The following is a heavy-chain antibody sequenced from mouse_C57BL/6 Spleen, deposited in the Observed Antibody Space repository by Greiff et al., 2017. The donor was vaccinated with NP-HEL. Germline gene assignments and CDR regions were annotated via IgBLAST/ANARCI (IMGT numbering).Heavy chain of an antibody. Sequence: QVQLQQSGPELVKPGASVKISCKASGYAFSSSWMNWVKQRPGKGLEWIGRIYPGDGDTNYNGKFKGKATLTADKPSSTAYMQLSSLTSEDSAVYFCARGVRYFDVWGTGTTVTVSS. V-gene: IGHV1-82*01. J-gene: IGHJ1*03. CDR3: ARGVRYFDV. CDR2: IYPGDGDT. CDR1: GYAFSSSW. D-gene: IGHD2-14*01.